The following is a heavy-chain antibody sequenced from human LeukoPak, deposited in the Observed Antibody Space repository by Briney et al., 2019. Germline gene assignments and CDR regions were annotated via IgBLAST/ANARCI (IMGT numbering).Heavy chain of an antibody. CDR1: GFSLSTSGVG. J-gene: IGHJ6*03. D-gene: IGHD3-3*01. Sequence: SGPTLVKPTQTLTLTCTFSGFSLSTSGVGVGWIRQPPGKALEWLALIYWNDDKRYSPSLKSRLTITKDTSKNQVVLTMTNMDPVDTATYYGAHSPGDTIIGVVIGVGYYMDVWGKGTTVTVSS. CDR2: IYWNDDK. V-gene: IGHV2-5*01. CDR3: AHSPGDTIIGVVIGVGYYMDV.